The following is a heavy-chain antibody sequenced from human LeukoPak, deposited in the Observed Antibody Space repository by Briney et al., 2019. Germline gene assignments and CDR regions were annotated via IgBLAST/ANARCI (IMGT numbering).Heavy chain of an antibody. CDR1: GGTFSSYA. V-gene: IGHV1-69*04. Sequence: SVKVSCKASGGTFSSYAISWVRQAPGQGLEWMGRIIPILGIANYAQKFQGRVTITADKSTSTAYMELSSLRSEDTAVYYCARAGPYYYDSSGYWYYFDYWGQGTLVTVSS. CDR2: IIPILGIA. D-gene: IGHD3-22*01. J-gene: IGHJ4*02. CDR3: ARAGPYYYDSSGYWYYFDY.